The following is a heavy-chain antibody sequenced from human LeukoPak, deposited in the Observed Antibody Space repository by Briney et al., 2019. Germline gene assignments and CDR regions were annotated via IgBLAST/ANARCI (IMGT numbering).Heavy chain of an antibody. CDR2: IYYSGST. CDR1: GGSISSYY. CDR3: ARSIAAAGIAFAY. V-gene: IGHV4-59*01. J-gene: IGHJ4*02. D-gene: IGHD6-13*01. Sequence: PSETLSLTCTVSGGSISSYYWSWIRQPPGKGLEWIGYIYYSGSTNYNPSLKSRVTISVATSKNQFSLKLSSVTAADTAVYYCARSIAAAGIAFAYWGKGPLVTVS.